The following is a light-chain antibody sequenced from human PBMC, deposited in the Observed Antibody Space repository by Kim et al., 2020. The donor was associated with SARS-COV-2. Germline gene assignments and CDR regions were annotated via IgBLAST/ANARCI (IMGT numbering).Light chain of an antibody. V-gene: IGLV3-21*04. CDR3: QVWDSSSDHWV. CDR2: YDS. J-gene: IGLJ3*02. CDR1: NIGSKS. Sequence: SYELTQPPSVSVAPGKTARITCGGNNIGSKSEHWYQQKPGQAPVLVIYYDSDRPSGIPERFSGSNSGNTATLTISRVEAGDEADYYCQVWDSSSDHWVFG.